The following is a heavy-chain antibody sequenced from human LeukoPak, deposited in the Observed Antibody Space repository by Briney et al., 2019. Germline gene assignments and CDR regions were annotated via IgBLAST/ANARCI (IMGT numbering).Heavy chain of an antibody. D-gene: IGHD5-18*01. CDR3: ARAQIQLWTTGAFFDY. J-gene: IGHJ4*02. CDR2: IYSGGGT. CDR1: GFTFSSYS. Sequence: GGSLRLSCAASGFTFSSYSMNWVRQAPGKALEWVAVIYSGGGTYYADSVKGRFTISRDNSKNTLYLQMNSLRAEDTAVYYCARAQIQLWTTGAFFDYWGQGTLVTVSS. V-gene: IGHV3-66*02.